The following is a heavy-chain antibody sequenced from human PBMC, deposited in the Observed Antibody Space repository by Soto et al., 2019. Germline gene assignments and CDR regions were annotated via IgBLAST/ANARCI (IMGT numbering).Heavy chain of an antibody. D-gene: IGHD2-2*01. CDR3: ARDGIVVVPDYFDY. CDR1: GFTFSSYD. CDR2: ISYSGANT. V-gene: IGHV3-23*01. J-gene: IGHJ4*02. Sequence: GGSLRLSCVASGFTFSSYDMTWVRQAPGRGLEWVSGISYSGANTYYADSVNGRFTISRDNSKNTLYLQMNSLRAEDTAVYYCARDGIVVVPDYFDYWGQGTLVTVSS.